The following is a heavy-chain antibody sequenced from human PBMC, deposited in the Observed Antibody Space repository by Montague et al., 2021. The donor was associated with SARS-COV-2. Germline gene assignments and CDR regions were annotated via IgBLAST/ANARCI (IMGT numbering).Heavy chain of an antibody. Sequence: SETLSLTCSVSGGSMSSYHWFWIRQPPGKGLEWIGYVSYHGSTNXXLSLKSRVTISLDTSKNRFSLRVTSVTSADTAVYYCARDVRYYSDQWGQGILVTVSS. D-gene: IGHD3-10*01. CDR1: GGSMSSYH. CDR2: VSYHGST. J-gene: IGHJ4*02. V-gene: IGHV4-59*01. CDR3: ARDVRYYSDQ.